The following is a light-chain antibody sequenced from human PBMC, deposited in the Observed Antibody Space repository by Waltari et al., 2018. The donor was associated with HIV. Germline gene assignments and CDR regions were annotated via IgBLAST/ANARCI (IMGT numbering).Light chain of an antibody. CDR3: QQYTSSPRFT. V-gene: IGKV3-20*01. J-gene: IGKJ3*01. Sequence: EIVLTQSPGTLSLSPGERATLSCRASQTVSSYYLAWYQQKPGQAPRLLIYGASTRATGIPDRFSGSGSGTDFTLTISRLEPEDFAVYYCQQYTSSPRFTFGPGTKVDIK. CDR1: QTVSSYY. CDR2: GAS.